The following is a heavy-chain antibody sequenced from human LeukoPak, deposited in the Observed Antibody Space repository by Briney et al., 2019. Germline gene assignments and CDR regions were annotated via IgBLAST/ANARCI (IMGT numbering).Heavy chain of an antibody. CDR2: ISGSSNSI. Sequence: PGGSLRLSCVGSGFTFSDHYMTCIRHAPGKGLELISYISGSSNSIVYADSVKGRFTISRDNSRNSLYLQMNSLRAEDTAVYYCSREPRLLDFWGQGTLVTVSS. CDR1: GFTFSDHY. CDR3: SREPRLLDF. D-gene: IGHD1-26*01. J-gene: IGHJ4*02. V-gene: IGHV3-11*04.